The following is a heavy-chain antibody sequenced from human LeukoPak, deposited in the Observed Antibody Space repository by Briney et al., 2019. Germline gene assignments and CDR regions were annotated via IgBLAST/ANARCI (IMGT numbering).Heavy chain of an antibody. J-gene: IGHJ2*01. Sequence: PGGSLRLSCAASGFTFSSYSMNWVRQAPGKGLEWVSSISSSSSYIYYADSVKGRFTISRDTSRNTLYLQMHSLRAEDTAVYYCARDADTSVSYWYFDLWGRGTQVTVSS. CDR2: ISSSSSYI. D-gene: IGHD3-22*01. CDR1: GFTFSSYS. CDR3: ARDADTSVSYWYFDL. V-gene: IGHV3-21*01.